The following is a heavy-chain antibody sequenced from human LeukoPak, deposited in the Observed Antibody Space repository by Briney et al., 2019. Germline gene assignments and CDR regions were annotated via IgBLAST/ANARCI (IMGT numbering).Heavy chain of an antibody. CDR2: INPRSGAS. V-gene: IGHV1-2*02. Sequence: ASVKVSCKASGYTFTDYYIHWVRQAPGQGLEWMGWINPRSGASNSIQKFQARVTMSGDTSISTAHMELRRLRPDGTAVYYCARMTVRGTFYFYGMDVWGQGTTVTVS. J-gene: IGHJ6*02. CDR3: ARMTVRGTFYFYGMDV. CDR1: GYTFTDYY. D-gene: IGHD3-10*01.